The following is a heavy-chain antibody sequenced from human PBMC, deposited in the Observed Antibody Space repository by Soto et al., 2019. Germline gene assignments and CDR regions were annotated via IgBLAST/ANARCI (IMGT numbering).Heavy chain of an antibody. V-gene: IGHV1-18*01. CDR1: GYTFTNYG. D-gene: IGHD3-10*01. CDR2: ISAYNGNT. J-gene: IGHJ5*02. CDR3: ARGVGSGSYYNQYNWFDP. Sequence: ASVKVSCKASGYTFTNYGISWVRQAPGQGLEWMGWISAYNGNTKYAQKLQGRVTMTTDTSTSTAYMELRSLRSDDTAVYYCARGVGSGSYYNQYNWFDPWGQGXLVTVSS.